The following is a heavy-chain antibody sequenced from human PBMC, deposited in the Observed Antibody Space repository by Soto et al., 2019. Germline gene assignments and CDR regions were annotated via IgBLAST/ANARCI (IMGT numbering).Heavy chain of an antibody. CDR1: GFTFSNAW. J-gene: IGHJ4*02. CDR3: TTAVIVVVPAAMSYFDY. D-gene: IGHD2-2*01. CDR2: IKSKTDGGTT. V-gene: IGHV3-15*01. Sequence: GGSLRLSCAASGFTFSNAWMSWVRQAPGKGLEWVGRIKSKTDGGTTDYAAPVKGRFTISRDDSKNTLYLQMNSVKTEDIAVYYCTTAVIVVVPAAMSYFDYWGQGTLVTVSS.